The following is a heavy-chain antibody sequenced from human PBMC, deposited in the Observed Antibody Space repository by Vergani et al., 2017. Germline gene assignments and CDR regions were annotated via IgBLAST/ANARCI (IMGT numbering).Heavy chain of an antibody. CDR2: IKEDGSEK. J-gene: IGHJ5*02. D-gene: IGHD6-13*01. V-gene: IGHV3-7*01. CDR1: GFTVSNYW. Sequence: EVQLVEAGGGLVQPGGSLRLSCAASGFTVSNYWMSWVRQAPGKGLEWVANIKEDGSEKYYVDSVKGRFTISRDNAKNSLYLQMNSLRAEDTAVYYCANAGLYSSSWYWVDPWGQGTLVTVSS. CDR3: ANAGLYSSSWYWVDP.